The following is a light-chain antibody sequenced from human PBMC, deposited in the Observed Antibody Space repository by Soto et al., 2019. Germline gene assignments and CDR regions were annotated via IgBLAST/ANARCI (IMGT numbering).Light chain of an antibody. CDR2: GDT. J-gene: IGLJ3*02. CDR3: QSFDSSLSGWL. Sequence: QAVVTQPPSVSGAPGQRVTISCTGSSSNIGAGYDVHWYQQLPGTDPKLLISGDTNRPSGVPDRFSGSKSGTSASLAITGLRAEDEADYYCQSFDSSLSGWLFGGGTKLTVL. CDR1: SSNIGAGYD. V-gene: IGLV1-40*01.